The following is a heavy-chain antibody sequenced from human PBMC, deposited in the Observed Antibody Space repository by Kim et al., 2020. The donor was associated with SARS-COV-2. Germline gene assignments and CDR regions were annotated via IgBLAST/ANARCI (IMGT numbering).Heavy chain of an antibody. CDR3: ARVRIGYLDY. V-gene: IGHV3-21*01. CDR2: YI. Sequence: YIYYADSLKCRFTISRDNAKNSLFLQMNSLRAEDTAVYYCARVRIGYLDYWGQGTLVTVSS. J-gene: IGHJ4*02. D-gene: IGHD2-15*01.